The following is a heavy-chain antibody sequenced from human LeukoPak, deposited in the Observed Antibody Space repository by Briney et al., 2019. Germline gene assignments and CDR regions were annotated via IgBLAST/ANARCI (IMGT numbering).Heavy chain of an antibody. CDR1: GGSVSSYNYY. J-gene: IGHJ4*02. CDR3: ARVTFGGAIMIDY. Sequence: SETLSLTCTVSGGSVSSYNYYWGWIRQPPGKGPEWIGSIHYSGSTHYNPALISRVTISGDSSKNQFSLKLSSVTAADTAVYYCARVTFGGAIMIDYWGQGTLVTVSS. V-gene: IGHV4-39*01. CDR2: IHYSGST. D-gene: IGHD3-16*01.